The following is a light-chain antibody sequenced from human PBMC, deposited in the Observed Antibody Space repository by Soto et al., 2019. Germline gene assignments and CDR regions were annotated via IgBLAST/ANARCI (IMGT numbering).Light chain of an antibody. V-gene: IGKV1-6*01. CDR2: GTF. Sequence: AIQMTQSPSALSASVGDRVSMTCRASQAIRTELGWYQQKPGKAPRLLIYGTFSLQSGVPSRFSGSGSGTDFTLTISSLXXXXFATYYCLQDFKYPRTFGQGTKVEVK. CDR3: LQDFKYPRT. CDR1: QAIRTE. J-gene: IGKJ1*01.